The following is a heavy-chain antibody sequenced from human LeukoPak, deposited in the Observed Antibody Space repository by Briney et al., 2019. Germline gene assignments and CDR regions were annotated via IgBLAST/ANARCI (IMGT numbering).Heavy chain of an antibody. J-gene: IGHJ4*02. Sequence: GGSLRLSCGDSQFTFNGSWMNWVPQAPGKGLEWVANMDPTGSQKRYVDSVRARFTISKDNHGASLYLDMHSLRAEDTAIYYCAIWTSGNYWGQGTLVTVPS. V-gene: IGHV3-7*01. D-gene: IGHD1-1*01. CDR2: MDPTGSQK. CDR1: QFTFNGSW. CDR3: AIWTSGNY.